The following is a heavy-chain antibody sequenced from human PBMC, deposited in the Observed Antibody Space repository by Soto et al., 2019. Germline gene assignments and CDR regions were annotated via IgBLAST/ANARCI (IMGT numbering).Heavy chain of an antibody. J-gene: IGHJ6*02. CDR2: ISAYNGNA. V-gene: IGHV1-18*01. CDR3: ARQNYYSGMDV. CDR1: GGTFSSYA. Sequence: QVQLVQSGAEVKKPGSSVKVSCKASGGTFSSYAISWVRQAPGQGLEWMGGISAYNGNANYAQMVQGRVTMTTDTSTSTAYMELRSLRSDDTAVYYCARQNYYSGMDVWGQGTAVTVSS.